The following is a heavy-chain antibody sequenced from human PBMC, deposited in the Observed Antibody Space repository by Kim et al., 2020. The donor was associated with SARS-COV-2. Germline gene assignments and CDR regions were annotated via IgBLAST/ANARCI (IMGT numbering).Heavy chain of an antibody. CDR2: IYYSGTT. V-gene: IGHV4-31*03. CDR3: AREASGIGIDV. CDR1: GGSISSGGYY. Sequence: SETLSLTCTVSGGSISSGGYYWSWIRQQPGKGLEWIGYIYYSGTTSYNPSLKTRVTMSVDTSKNQFSLNLSSVTAADTAVYYCAREASGIGIDVWGRGTTVTVAS. D-gene: IGHD1-20*01. J-gene: IGHJ6*01.